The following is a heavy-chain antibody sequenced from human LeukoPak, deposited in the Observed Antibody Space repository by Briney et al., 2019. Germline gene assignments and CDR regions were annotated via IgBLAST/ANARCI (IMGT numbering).Heavy chain of an antibody. V-gene: IGHV3-23*01. CDR1: GFIFNNYA. Sequence: PGGSLRLSCAASGFIFNNYAMSWVRQAPGKGLEWVSSISGSGRSPYYADSVKGRFSISRDTSKNTLDLHMNSLRAEDTAIYYCAKESYAAPQRYFQHWGQGTLVAVSS. CDR3: AKESYAAPQRYFQH. J-gene: IGHJ1*01. CDR2: ISGSGRSP. D-gene: IGHD3-10*01.